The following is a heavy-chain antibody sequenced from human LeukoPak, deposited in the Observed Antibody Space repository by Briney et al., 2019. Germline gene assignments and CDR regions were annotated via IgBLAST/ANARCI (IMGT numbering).Heavy chain of an antibody. V-gene: IGHV3-23*01. CDR2: LSGSGTAT. CDR3: AKHLGSHSFLFYYMDV. J-gene: IGHJ6*03. Sequence: QPGGSLRLSCEASQFTFSRFAMSWIRQAPGTGLEWVSTLSGSGTATYYADSVKGRFTTSRDNSKDTLYLQMDNLRADGTAVYYCAKHLGSHSFLFYYMDVWGTGTSVIVSS. CDR1: QFTFSRFA. D-gene: IGHD2-21*01.